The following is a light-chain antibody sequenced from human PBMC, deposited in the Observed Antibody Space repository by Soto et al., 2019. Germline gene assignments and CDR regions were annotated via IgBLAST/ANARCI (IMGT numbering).Light chain of an antibody. J-gene: IGKJ4*01. CDR3: QQCSDWPLT. CDR1: QSVSSS. V-gene: IGKV3-15*01. Sequence: EIVMTQSPVTLSVSPGERATLSCRASQSVSSSLAWYQQKPGQSPRLLIYGASTRATGVPSRFSGSGSGTELALTISRLHSEDFAVYYCQQCSDWPLTFGGGTKVEIK. CDR2: GAS.